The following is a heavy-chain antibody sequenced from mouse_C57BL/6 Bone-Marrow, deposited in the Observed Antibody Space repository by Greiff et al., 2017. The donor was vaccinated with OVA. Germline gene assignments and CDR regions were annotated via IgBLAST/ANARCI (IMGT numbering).Heavy chain of an antibody. Sequence: VKLMESGAELARPGASVKLSCKASGYTFTSYGISWVKQRTGQGLEWIGEIYPRSGNTYYNEKFKGKATLTADKSSSTAYMELRSLTSEDSAVYFCARSDLYYYGSSYYWYFDVGGTGTTVTVSS. CDR3: ARSDLYYYGSSYYWYFDV. CDR1: GYTFTSYG. V-gene: IGHV1-81*01. D-gene: IGHD1-1*01. J-gene: IGHJ1*03. CDR2: IYPRSGNT.